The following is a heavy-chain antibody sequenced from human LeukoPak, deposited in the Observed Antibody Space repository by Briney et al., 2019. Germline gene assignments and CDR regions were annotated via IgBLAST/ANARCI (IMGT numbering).Heavy chain of an antibody. D-gene: IGHD3-22*01. J-gene: IGHJ3*02. CDR2: AKQDGGET. Sequence: GGSLRLSCAASGFSFSNYWVSWVRQAPGKGLEWVGHAKQDGGETYYVDSVKGRFTVSRDNAKNSLFLQMNSLRVENTAMYYCARDLPSSGYWYRDAFDIWGRGTMVTVSS. V-gene: IGHV3-7*01. CDR3: ARDLPSSGYWYRDAFDI. CDR1: GFSFSNYW.